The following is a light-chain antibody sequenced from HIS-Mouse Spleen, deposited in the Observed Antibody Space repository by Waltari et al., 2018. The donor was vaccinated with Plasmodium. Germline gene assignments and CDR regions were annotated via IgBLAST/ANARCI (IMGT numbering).Light chain of an antibody. CDR2: GAS. CDR1: QSVSSN. Sequence: EIVMTQSPATRSVSQGERAPLSCRASQSVSSNLAWYQQKPGQAPRLLIYGASTRATGIPARFSGSGSGTEFTLTISSLQSEDFAVYYCQQYNNWSFTFGPGTKVDIK. J-gene: IGKJ3*01. V-gene: IGKV3-15*01. CDR3: QQYNNWSFT.